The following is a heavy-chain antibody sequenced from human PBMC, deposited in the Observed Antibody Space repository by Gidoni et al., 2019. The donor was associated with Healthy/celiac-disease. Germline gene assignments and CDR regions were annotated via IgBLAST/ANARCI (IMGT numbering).Heavy chain of an antibody. CDR3: ARGGYCSSTSCYHYYYYGMDV. D-gene: IGHD2-2*03. CDR1: GFPFSSYW. Sequence: EVQLVESGGGLVQPGGSLRLSCAASGFPFSSYWMHWVRQAPGKGLVWVSRINSDGSSTSYADSVKGRFTISRDNAKNTLYLQMNSLRAEDTAVYYCARGGYCSSTSCYHYYYYGMDVWGQGTTVTVSS. V-gene: IGHV3-74*01. CDR2: INSDGSST. J-gene: IGHJ6*02.